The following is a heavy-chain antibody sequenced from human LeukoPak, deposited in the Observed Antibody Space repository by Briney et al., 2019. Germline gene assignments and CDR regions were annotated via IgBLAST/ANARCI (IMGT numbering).Heavy chain of an antibody. J-gene: IGHJ3*02. CDR1: GGSISSYY. CDR3: ASGGYCSSTSCYLTAFDI. Sequence: SETLSLTCTVSGGSISSYYWSWIRQPPGKGLEWIGCIHHSGTTDYNPSLKSRVTISVDTSKNQFSLKLSSVTAADTAVYYCASGGYCSSTSCYLTAFDIWGQGTMVTVSS. CDR2: IHHSGTT. D-gene: IGHD2-2*01. V-gene: IGHV4-59*01.